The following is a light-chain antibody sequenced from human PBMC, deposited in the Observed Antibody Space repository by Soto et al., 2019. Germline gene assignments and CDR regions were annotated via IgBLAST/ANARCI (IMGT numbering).Light chain of an antibody. CDR2: GAS. CDR3: QQYGSSPRT. CDR1: QSVRSN. Sequence: EIVLTQSPGTLSLSPGERATLSCRASQSVRSNLAWYQQKPGQAPRLVIYGASSRATGIPDRFSGSGSGTDLTLTISRLEPEDFAVYYCQQYGSSPRTFGQETKVDIK. V-gene: IGKV3-20*01. J-gene: IGKJ1*01.